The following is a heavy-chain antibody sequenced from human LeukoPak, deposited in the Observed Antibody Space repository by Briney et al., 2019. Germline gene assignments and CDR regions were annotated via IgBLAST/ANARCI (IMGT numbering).Heavy chain of an antibody. CDR3: ARDRGYCSGTTCYPRFDP. J-gene: IGHJ5*02. V-gene: IGHV4-4*07. D-gene: IGHD2-2*01. CDR2: IDSTGST. Sequence: SETLSLTCTVSGGSISSYYWSWIRQPAGKGLEWIGRIDSTGSTIYNPSLESRVTMSVDTSRNQFSLNLTSVTAADTAVYYCARDRGYCSGTTCYPRFDPWGQGTLVTVSS. CDR1: GGSISSYY.